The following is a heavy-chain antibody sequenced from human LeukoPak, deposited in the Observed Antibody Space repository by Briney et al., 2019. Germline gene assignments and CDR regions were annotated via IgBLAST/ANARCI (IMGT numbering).Heavy chain of an antibody. CDR1: GFTFSSYG. D-gene: IGHD6-13*01. Sequence: GRSLRLSCAASGFTFSSYGMHWVRQAPGKGLEWVAVIWYDGSNKYYADSVKGRFTISRDNPKNTLYLQMNSLRAEDTAVYYCAKDIGAAGTDFWGQGTLVTVSS. V-gene: IGHV3-33*06. CDR3: AKDIGAAGTDF. J-gene: IGHJ4*02. CDR2: IWYDGSNK.